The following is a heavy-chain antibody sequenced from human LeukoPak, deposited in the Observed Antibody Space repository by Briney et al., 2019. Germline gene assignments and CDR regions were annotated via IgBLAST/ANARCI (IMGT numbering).Heavy chain of an antibody. Sequence: GASVKVSCKTSGYTFTSYAISWVRQAPGQGLEWMGIINPSGGSTSYAEKFQGRVTVTRDMSTSTVYMELSSLRSEDTAVYYCARGTMRYYDSSGYGVEGVDYWGQGTLVTVSS. J-gene: IGHJ4*02. CDR1: GYTFTSYA. V-gene: IGHV1-46*01. CDR3: ARGTMRYYDSSGYGVEGVDY. D-gene: IGHD3-22*01. CDR2: INPSGGST.